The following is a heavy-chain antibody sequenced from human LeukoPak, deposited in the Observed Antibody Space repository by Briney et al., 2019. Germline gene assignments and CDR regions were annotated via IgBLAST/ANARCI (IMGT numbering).Heavy chain of an antibody. CDR1: GFTFSSYG. CDR2: ISGSGGST. CDR3: AKDGTMVTTGWYFDL. Sequence: PGGSLRLSCAASGFTFSSYGMSWVRQAPGKGLEWVSAISGSGGSTYYADSVKGRFTISRDNSKNTLFLQMNSLRTEDTAVYYCAKDGTMVTTGWYFDLWGRGTLVTVSA. V-gene: IGHV3-23*01. D-gene: IGHD4-17*01. J-gene: IGHJ2*01.